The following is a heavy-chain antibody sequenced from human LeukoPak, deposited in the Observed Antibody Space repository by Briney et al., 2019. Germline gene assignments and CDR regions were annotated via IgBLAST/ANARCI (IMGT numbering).Heavy chain of an antibody. D-gene: IGHD2-15*01. CDR3: ARDMNSGGTLNWFDP. J-gene: IGHJ5*02. Sequence: GASVKVSCKASGYTFTGYYMHWVRQAPGQGLEWMGWINPNSGGTNYAQKFQGRVTMTRDTSISTAYMELSRLRSDDTAVYYCARDMNSGGTLNWFDPWGQGTLVTVSS. V-gene: IGHV1-2*02. CDR1: GYTFTGYY. CDR2: INPNSGGT.